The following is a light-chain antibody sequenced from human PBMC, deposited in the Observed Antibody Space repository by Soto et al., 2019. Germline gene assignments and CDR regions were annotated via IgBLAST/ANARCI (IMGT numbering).Light chain of an antibody. V-gene: IGKV3-20*01. CDR3: QQYGSSPET. J-gene: IGKJ1*01. Sequence: EIVLTQPPGTLSLSPGERATLSCRASQSVSSSYLAWYQQKPGQAPRLLIYGASSRATGIPDRFSGSGSGTDFTLTISRLEPEDFAVYYCQQYGSSPETFGQGT. CDR2: GAS. CDR1: QSVSSSY.